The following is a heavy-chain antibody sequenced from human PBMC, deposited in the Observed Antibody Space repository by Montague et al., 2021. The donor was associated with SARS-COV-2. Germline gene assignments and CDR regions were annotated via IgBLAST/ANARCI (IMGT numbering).Heavy chain of an antibody. J-gene: IGHJ4*02. CDR2: VDKSDNT. CDR3: TSGGGNYGWRYCFDY. V-gene: IGHV4-59*01. CDR1: GDSIRTNY. D-gene: IGHD3-10*01. Sequence: SETLSLTCTVSGDSIRTNYWSWIRQPPGKGLEWIGYVDKSDNTDYNPSLKGRVTISLDTSKKQFSLKLNSVTSADTAVYYCTSGGGNYGWRYCFDYWGQRTLVTVSS.